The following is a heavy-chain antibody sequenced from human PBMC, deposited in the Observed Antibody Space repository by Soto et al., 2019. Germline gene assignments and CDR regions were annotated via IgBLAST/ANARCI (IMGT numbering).Heavy chain of an antibody. J-gene: IGHJ4*02. CDR1: GYTFTSYA. V-gene: IGHV1-18*01. CDR3: ATVATLADY. CDR2: ISAYNGNT. Sequence: QVQLVQSGAEVKKPGASVKVSCKASGYTFTSYAISWVRQAPGQGLEWMGWISAYNGNTNYAQKLQGRVTMTTATSTGTAYMEPMSPSYDATADYYCATVATLADYWGQGTLVTVSS.